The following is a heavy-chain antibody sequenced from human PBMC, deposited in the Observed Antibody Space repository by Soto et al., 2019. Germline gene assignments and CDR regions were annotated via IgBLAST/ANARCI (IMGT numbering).Heavy chain of an antibody. V-gene: IGHV4-30-4*01. CDR3: VTVNLAGAAYYFDY. CDR2: VYYSGTT. D-gene: IGHD1-26*01. J-gene: IGHJ4*02. CDR1: GGSIRNGDYY. Sequence: KTSETLSLTCTVSGGSIRNGDYYWGWIRQPPGKGLEWIGYVYYSGTTYSHPSLKSRVSISVDTSENQFSLRLTSVTAADTAVYYCVTVNLAGAAYYFDYWGPGTLVTVSS.